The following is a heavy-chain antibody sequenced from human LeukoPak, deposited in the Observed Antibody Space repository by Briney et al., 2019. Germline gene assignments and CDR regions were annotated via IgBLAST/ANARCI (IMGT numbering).Heavy chain of an antibody. V-gene: IGHV3-23*01. CDR1: GFTFSSYA. CDR2: ISGSGGST. CDR3: AKDPLWFGELSGWFDP. J-gene: IGHJ5*02. Sequence: HPGGSLRLSCAASGFTFSSYAMSWVRQAPGKGLEWVSAISGSGGSTYYADSVKGRFTISRDNSKNTLYLQMNSLRAEDTAVYYCAKDPLWFGELSGWFDPWGQGTLVTVSS. D-gene: IGHD3-10*01.